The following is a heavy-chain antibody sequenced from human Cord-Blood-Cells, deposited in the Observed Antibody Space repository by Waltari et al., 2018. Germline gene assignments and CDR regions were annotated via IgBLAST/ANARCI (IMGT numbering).Heavy chain of an antibody. CDR3: AKAKSGYEIDY. V-gene: IGHV3-30*18. Sequence: QVQLVESGGGVVQPGRSLRLSCAASGFNFSSYGMHWVRQAPGKGLEWVAVISYDGSNKYYADSVKGRFTISRDNSKNTLYLQMNSLRAEDTAVYYCAKAKSGYEIDYWGQGTLVTVSS. CDR1: GFNFSSYG. D-gene: IGHD5-12*01. J-gene: IGHJ4*02. CDR2: ISYDGSNK.